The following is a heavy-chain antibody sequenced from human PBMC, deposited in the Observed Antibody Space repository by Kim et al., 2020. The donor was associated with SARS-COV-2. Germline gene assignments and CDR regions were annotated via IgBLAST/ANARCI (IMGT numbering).Heavy chain of an antibody. CDR3: ARGRAGVVPSPILGIGPHYDYYAMDV. Sequence: LSLTCSVSFGSFSGFHWSWIRQPPGKGLEWIGEINHSGSTNYNPSLKSRVTISVDTSKSQFSLKLNFVTAADTAVYYCARGRAGVVPSPILGIGPHYDYYAMDVWGRGTTVTVSS. V-gene: IGHV4-34*01. CDR2: INHSGST. CDR1: FGSFSGFH. D-gene: IGHD2-2*02. J-gene: IGHJ6*02.